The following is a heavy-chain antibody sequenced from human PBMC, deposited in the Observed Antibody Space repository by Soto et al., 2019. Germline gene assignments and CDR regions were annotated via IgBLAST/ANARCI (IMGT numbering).Heavy chain of an antibody. CDR3: ARDPLGSTVTTGGYWFDP. Sequence: QVQLVESGGGVVQPGRSLRLSCAASGFTFSSYAMRWVRQAPGKGLEWVAVISYDGSNKYYADSVKGRFTISRDNSKNTLYLQMNSLRAEDTAVYYCARDPLGSTVTTGGYWFDPWGQGTLVTVSS. CDR2: ISYDGSNK. D-gene: IGHD4-17*01. J-gene: IGHJ5*02. CDR1: GFTFSSYA. V-gene: IGHV3-30-3*01.